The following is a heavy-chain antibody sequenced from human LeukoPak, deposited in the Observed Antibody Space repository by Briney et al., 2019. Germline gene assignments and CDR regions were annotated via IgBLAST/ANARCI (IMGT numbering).Heavy chain of an antibody. CDR2: IYPGDSDT. CDR1: GYSFTSYW. CDR3: ARLGEGLYSGSYLNYYYYYYMDV. Sequence: GESLKISCKGSGYSFTSYWIGWVRQMPGKGLEWMGIIYPGDSDTRYSPSFQGQVTISADKSISTAYLQWSSLKASDTTMYYCARLGEGLYSGSYLNYYYYYYMDVWGKGTTVTVSS. J-gene: IGHJ6*03. V-gene: IGHV5-51*01. D-gene: IGHD1-26*01.